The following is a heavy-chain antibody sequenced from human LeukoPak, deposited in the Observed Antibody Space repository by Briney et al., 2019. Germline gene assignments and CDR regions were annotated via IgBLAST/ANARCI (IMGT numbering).Heavy chain of an antibody. D-gene: IGHD3-22*01. CDR2: INPNSGGI. CDR1: GYTFTGYY. J-gene: IGHJ4*02. V-gene: IGHV1-2*02. Sequence: GASVKVSCKASGYTFTGYYMHWVRQAPGQGLEWMGWINPNSGGINYAQKFQGRVIMTRDTSISTAYMELSRLRSDDTAVYYCARDLGHTAVVVITAIDYWGQGTLVTVSS. CDR3: ARDLGHTAVVVITAIDY.